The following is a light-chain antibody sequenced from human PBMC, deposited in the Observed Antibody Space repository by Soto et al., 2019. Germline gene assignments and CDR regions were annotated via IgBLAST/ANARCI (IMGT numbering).Light chain of an antibody. J-gene: IGKJ3*01. CDR1: QSLSSNY. CDR3: HKYDNTPFT. Sequence: IVLTQSPDTLSLSPGERATLSCRASQSLSSNYLAWYQQRPGQSPRLLVYGASSRATGIPDRFSGSGFGTDFALTISRLEPEHSAAYYCHKYDNTPFTFGPGTRVGIK. V-gene: IGKV3-20*01. CDR2: GAS.